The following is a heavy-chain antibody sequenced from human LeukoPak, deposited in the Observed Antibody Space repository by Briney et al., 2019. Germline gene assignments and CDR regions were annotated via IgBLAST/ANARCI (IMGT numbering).Heavy chain of an antibody. J-gene: IGHJ5*02. CDR2: ISDDGSNK. CDR1: GFTFSSYG. V-gene: IGHV3-30*03. Sequence: GRSLRLSCAASGFTFSSYGMHWVRQAPGKGLEWVAVISDDGSNKYYADSVKGRFTISRDNSKNTLYLQMNSLRAEDTAVYYCARAQLPYSSGWYNWFDPWGQGTLVTVSS. CDR3: ARAQLPYSSGWYNWFDP. D-gene: IGHD6-19*01.